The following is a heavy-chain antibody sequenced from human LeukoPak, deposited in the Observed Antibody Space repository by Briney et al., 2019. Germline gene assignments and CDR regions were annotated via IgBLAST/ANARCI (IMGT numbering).Heavy chain of an antibody. CDR3: ARDYSSSWLRFFDY. Sequence: PGGSLRLSCAASGFTFSSYGMHWVRQAPGKGLEWVAVMWFDGSNIYYADSVKGRFTISRDNSKNTLYLQMNSLRAEDTAVCYCARDYSSSWLRFFDYWGQGTLVTVSS. CDR2: MWFDGSNI. CDR1: GFTFSSYG. J-gene: IGHJ4*02. V-gene: IGHV3-33*01. D-gene: IGHD6-6*01.